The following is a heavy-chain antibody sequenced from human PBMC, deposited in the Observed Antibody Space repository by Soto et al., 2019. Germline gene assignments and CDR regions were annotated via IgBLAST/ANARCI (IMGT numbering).Heavy chain of an antibody. V-gene: IGHV1-69*04. CDR3: ARERYCSSTSCYGYWFDP. CDR1: GGTFSSYT. J-gene: IGHJ5*02. Sequence: SVKVSCKASGGTFSSYTISWVRQAPGQGLEWMGRIIPILGIANYAQKFQGRVTITADKSTSTAYMELSSLRSEDTAVYYCARERYCSSTSCYGYWFDPWGQGTLVTVSS. D-gene: IGHD2-2*01. CDR2: IIPILGIA.